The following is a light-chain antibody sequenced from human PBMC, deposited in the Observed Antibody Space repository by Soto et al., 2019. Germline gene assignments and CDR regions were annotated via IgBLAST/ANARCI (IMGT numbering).Light chain of an antibody. CDR3: QQYNNWPPYT. CDR1: QSVSSD. CDR2: GAS. Sequence: EIVMTQSPATLSVSPGERATLSCRARQSVSSDLAWYQQRPGQAPRLLIYGASTMAPGIPARFSGSGSGTESTLTISSLQSEDFAVYYCQQYNNWPPYTFGQGTKLVIK. V-gene: IGKV3-15*01. J-gene: IGKJ2*01.